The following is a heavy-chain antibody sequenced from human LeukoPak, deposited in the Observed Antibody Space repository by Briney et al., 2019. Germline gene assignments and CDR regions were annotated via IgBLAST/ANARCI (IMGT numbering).Heavy chain of an antibody. CDR1: GYTFTGYY. Sequence: ASVKVSCKASGYTFTGYYMHWLRQAPGQGLEWMGWINPNSGGTNYAQKFQGRVTMTRDTSISTAYMELSRLRSDDTAVYYCARDRTHFYASSGYYGYWGQGTLVTVSS. V-gene: IGHV1-2*02. D-gene: IGHD3-22*01. J-gene: IGHJ4*02. CDR2: INPNSGGT. CDR3: ARDRTHFYASSGYYGY.